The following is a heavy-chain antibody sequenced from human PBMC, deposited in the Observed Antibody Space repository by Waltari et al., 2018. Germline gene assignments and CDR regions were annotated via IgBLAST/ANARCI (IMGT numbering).Heavy chain of an antibody. CDR2: IYYSGST. J-gene: IGHJ6*03. CDR3: ARVTYYYDSSGYGYYMDV. D-gene: IGHD3-22*01. Sequence: QVQLQESGPGLVKPLQTLSLTCTVSGGSISSGDYYWSWIRQPPGKGLEWIGYIYYSGSTYYNPSLKSRVTISVDTSKNQFSLKLSSVTAADTAVYYCARVTYYYDSSGYGYYMDVWGKGTTVTISS. V-gene: IGHV4-30-4*08. CDR1: GGSISSGDYY.